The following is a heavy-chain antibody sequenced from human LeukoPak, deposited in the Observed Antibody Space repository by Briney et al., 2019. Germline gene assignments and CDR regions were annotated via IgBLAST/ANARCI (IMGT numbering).Heavy chain of an antibody. Sequence: PGRSLRLSCAVSGFIFKDFPTTWVRQAPGKGLEWLSGISAGGDLTFHADSLKGRFTISRDNYKNTLYLQMDSLRAEDTAVYYCAKSLFTSAAGSGRASDIWGQGTMVTVSS. CDR2: ISAGGDLT. J-gene: IGHJ3*02. CDR1: GFIFKDFP. CDR3: AKSLFTSAAGSGRASDI. V-gene: IGHV3-23*01. D-gene: IGHD3-10*01.